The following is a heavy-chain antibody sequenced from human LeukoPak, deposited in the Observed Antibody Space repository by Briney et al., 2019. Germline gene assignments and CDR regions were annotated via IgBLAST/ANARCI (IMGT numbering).Heavy chain of an antibody. CDR1: GFTFSGYA. CDR2: ILSDGSYT. J-gene: IGHJ5*02. V-gene: IGHV3-74*01. Sequence: GGSLRLSCAASGFTFSGYAMSWVRQAPGKGLEWVSRILSDGSYTSYADSVRGRFTISRDNAKNTLNLQMNSLRVEDTAVYYCARGSGSCFDLWGQGTLVTVSS. D-gene: IGHD1-26*01. CDR3: ARGSGSCFDL.